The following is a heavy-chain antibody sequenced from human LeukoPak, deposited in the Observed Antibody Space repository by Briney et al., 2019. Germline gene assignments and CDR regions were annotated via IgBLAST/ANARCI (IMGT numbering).Heavy chain of an antibody. CDR2: ISYDGSNK. D-gene: IGHD4-23*01. Sequence: GRSLRLSCAASGFTFSSYGMHWVCQAPGKGLEWVAVISYDGSNKYYADSVKGRFTISRGNSKNTLYLQMNSLRAEDTAVYYCAKTLLVRGGAFDIWGQGTMVTVSS. V-gene: IGHV3-30*18. CDR3: AKTLLVRGGAFDI. J-gene: IGHJ3*02. CDR1: GFTFSSYG.